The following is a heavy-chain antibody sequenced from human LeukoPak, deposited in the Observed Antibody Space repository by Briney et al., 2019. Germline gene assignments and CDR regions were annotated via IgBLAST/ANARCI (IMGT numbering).Heavy chain of an antibody. D-gene: IGHD3-3*01. CDR2: ISSTSGTI. J-gene: IGHJ4*02. CDR1: GFSIIDYN. CDR3: LRGTSFGRGPFDY. V-gene: IGHV3-48*04. Sequence: GGSLRLSCAASGFSIIDYNMHWGCQGPRKRLGWVSYISSTSGTIHYADSLKGRFTISRDNAKNSLYLQMNSLRVEDTAVYFCLRGTSFGRGPFDYWGQGALVTVSS.